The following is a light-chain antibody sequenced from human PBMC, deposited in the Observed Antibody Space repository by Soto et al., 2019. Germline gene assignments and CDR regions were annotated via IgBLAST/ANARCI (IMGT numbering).Light chain of an antibody. Sequence: EIVLTQSPATLSLSPGERATISCRASQSVSGYLAWYQQKPGQAPRLLIYDASNRATGIPARFSGSGSGTDLTLTSLRLEPYDFAVYYCQQRSNWPFGPGTKVDIK. CDR1: QSVSGY. J-gene: IGKJ3*01. V-gene: IGKV3-11*01. CDR2: DAS. CDR3: QQRSNWP.